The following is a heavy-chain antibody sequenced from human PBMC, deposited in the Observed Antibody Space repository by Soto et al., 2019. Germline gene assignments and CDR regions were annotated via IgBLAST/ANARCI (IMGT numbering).Heavy chain of an antibody. CDR1: GFTFSNHD. Sequence: GGSLRLSCRASGFTFSNHDMDWVRQAPGKGLEWVSVISGSGAGAFYADSVQGRFTISRDNSKNTLYLQMNSLRAEDTAIYYCVREGSGWDSRGSFDFWGRGTMVTVSS. J-gene: IGHJ3*01. D-gene: IGHD6-25*01. V-gene: IGHV3-23*01. CDR2: ISGSGAGA. CDR3: VREGSGWDSRGSFDF.